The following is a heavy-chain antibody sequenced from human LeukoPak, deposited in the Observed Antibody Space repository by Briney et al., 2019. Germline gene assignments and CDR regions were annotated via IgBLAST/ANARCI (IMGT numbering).Heavy chain of an antibody. Sequence: QPGGSLRLSCAASGFTVSSNYMSWVRQAPGKGLEWVSVIYSGGSTYYADSVKGRFTISRDNSKNTLYLQMNSLRDEDTAVYYCARLVWGVRGVIIYFDYWGQGTLVTVSS. J-gene: IGHJ4*02. D-gene: IGHD3-10*01. V-gene: IGHV3-66*04. CDR1: GFTVSSNY. CDR2: IYSGGST. CDR3: ARLVWGVRGVIIYFDY.